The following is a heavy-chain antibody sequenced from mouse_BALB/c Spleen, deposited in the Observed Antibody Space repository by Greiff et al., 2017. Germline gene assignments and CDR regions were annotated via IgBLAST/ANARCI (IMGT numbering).Heavy chain of an antibody. CDR1: GFTFNTNA. Sequence: DAGGGLVQPKGSLKLSCAASGFTFNTNAMNWVRQAPGKGLEWVARIRSKSNNYATYYADSVKDRFTISRDDSQSMLYLQMNNLKTEDTAMYYCVKEPTAWFAYWGQGTLVTVSA. CDR3: VKEPTAWFAY. D-gene: IGHD4-1*02. CDR2: IRSKSNNYAT. J-gene: IGHJ3*01. V-gene: IGHV10S3*01.